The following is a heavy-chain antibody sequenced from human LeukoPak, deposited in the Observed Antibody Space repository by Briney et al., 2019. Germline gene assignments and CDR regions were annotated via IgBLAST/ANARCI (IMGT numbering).Heavy chain of an antibody. CDR3: ARDPARDYDFWSGYNPPLDYYYGMDV. CDR1: GYTFTSYG. D-gene: IGHD3-3*01. Sequence: ASVKVSCKASGYTFTSYGISWVRQAPGQGLEWMGWISAYNGNTNYAQKLQGRVTMTTDTSTSTAYMELWSLRSDDTAVYYCARDPARDYDFWSGYNPPLDYYYGMDVWGQGTTVTVSS. CDR2: ISAYNGNT. V-gene: IGHV1-18*01. J-gene: IGHJ6*02.